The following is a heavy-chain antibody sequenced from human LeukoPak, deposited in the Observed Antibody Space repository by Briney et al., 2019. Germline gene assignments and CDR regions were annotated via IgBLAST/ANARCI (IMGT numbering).Heavy chain of an antibody. CDR2: IYPGDSDT. CDR3: ARTSQWLAMSTLFDAFDI. V-gene: IGHV5-51*01. J-gene: IGHJ3*02. CDR1: GYSFTSYW. D-gene: IGHD6-19*01. Sequence: GESLKISCKGSGYSFTSYWIGWVRQMPGKGLEWMGIIYPGDSDTRYSPSFQGQVTISADKSISTAYLQWSSLKASDTAMYYRARTSQWLAMSTLFDAFDIWGQGTMVTVSS.